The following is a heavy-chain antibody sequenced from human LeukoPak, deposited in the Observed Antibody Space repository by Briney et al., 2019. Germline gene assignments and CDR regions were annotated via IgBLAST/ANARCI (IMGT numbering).Heavy chain of an antibody. V-gene: IGHV3-7*01. D-gene: IGHD4-17*01. Sequence: GGSLRLSCAASGFTFSSYWTSWVRQAPGKGLEWVANIKQDGSEKYYVDSVKGRFTISRDNAKNSLYLQMNSLRAEDTAVYYCARLGARQMLEYWGQGTLVTVSS. CDR2: IKQDGSEK. CDR3: ARLGARQMLEY. J-gene: IGHJ4*02. CDR1: GFTFSSYW.